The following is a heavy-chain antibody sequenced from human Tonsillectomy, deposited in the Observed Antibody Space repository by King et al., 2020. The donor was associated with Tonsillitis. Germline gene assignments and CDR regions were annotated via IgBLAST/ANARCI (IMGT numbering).Heavy chain of an antibody. V-gene: IGHV3-7*03. CDR1: GFTLSTFW. D-gene: IGHD1-14*01. CDR2: IKQDGSET. CDR3: VRGAGWYFDL. Sequence: VQLVESGGGLVQPGGSLRLSCAASGFTLSTFWMKWARQAPGKGLEWVATIKQDGSETHYADSVNGRFTISRDNAENSLFLQMNSLRVGDTAVYYCVRGAGWYFDLWGRGALVTVSS. J-gene: IGHJ2*01.